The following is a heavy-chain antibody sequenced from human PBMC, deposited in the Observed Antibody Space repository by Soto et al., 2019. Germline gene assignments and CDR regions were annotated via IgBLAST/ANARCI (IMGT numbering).Heavy chain of an antibody. Sequence: QLLLEESGPGLVKPSETLSLTCNVSGDSISGYYWSWIRQAPGKRREWIGYIFHGGTTKYNPSLNSRVSMSVDTSKNQISLKLISVSAADTAVYFCARERRGFGYIDNWGQGILVTVS. J-gene: IGHJ4*02. CDR3: ARERRGFGYIDN. CDR1: GDSISGYY. D-gene: IGHD2-2*02. CDR2: IFHGGTT. V-gene: IGHV4-59*01.